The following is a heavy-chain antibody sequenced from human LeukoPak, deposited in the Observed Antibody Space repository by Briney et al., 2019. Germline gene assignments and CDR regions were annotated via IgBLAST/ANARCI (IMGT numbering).Heavy chain of an antibody. V-gene: IGHV4-59*01. CDR2: INYSGST. CDR1: GGSISGYY. D-gene: IGHD3-16*01. CDR3: ARSKLGVGDAFDI. Sequence: SETLSLTCTVSGGSISGYYWSWIRQPPGKGLEWIGYINYSGSTNYDPSLRSRVTISVDTSKNHFSLKLSSVTAADTAVYYCARSKLGVGDAFDIWGQGTMVTVSS. J-gene: IGHJ3*02.